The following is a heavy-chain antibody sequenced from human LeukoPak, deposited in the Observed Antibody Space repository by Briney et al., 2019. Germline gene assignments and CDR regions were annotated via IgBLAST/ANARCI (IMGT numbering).Heavy chain of an antibody. CDR1: GFSFTTYW. CDR2: IKQDGAEK. D-gene: IGHD3-10*01. J-gene: IGHJ4*02. CDR3: AKLAKYFYGSETYYFFEH. V-gene: IGHV3-7*01. Sequence: GGSLRLSCAASGFSFTTYWMGWVRQAPGKGLEWVANIKQDGAEKYYVDSVMGRFTISRDNAKNSLYLQMNSLRVEDTAMYYCAKLAKYFYGSETYYFFEHWGQGTPVTASS.